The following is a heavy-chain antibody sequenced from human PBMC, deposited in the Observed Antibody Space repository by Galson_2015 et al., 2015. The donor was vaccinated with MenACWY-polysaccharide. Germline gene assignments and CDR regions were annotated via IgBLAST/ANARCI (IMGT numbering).Heavy chain of an antibody. CDR3: AKDRLTFAD. CDR2: ISGSGGST. D-gene: IGHD3-3*02. Sequence: SLRLSCAASGFTSSSFSTSTMTWVRQAPGKGLEWVSGISGSGGSTFYADSVRGRSIVSRDNSKSTLYLQMNSLRAEDTAIYYCAKDRLTFADWGQGCLVTVSS. J-gene: IGHJ4*02. V-gene: IGHV3-23*01. CDR1: GFTSSSFS.